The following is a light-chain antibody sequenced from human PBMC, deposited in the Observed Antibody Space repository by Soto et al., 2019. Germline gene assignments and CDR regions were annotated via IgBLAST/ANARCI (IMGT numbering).Light chain of an antibody. Sequence: EIVMTQSPATLSVSPGERATLSCRASQSVSSNLAWYQQKPGQTPKLLIYVASTRATGIPARFSGSGSGXXXXLXISSLQSEDFAVYYCQQYNVWPLTFGGGTKVEFK. J-gene: IGKJ4*01. CDR1: QSVSSN. CDR3: QQYNVWPLT. CDR2: VAS. V-gene: IGKV3-15*01.